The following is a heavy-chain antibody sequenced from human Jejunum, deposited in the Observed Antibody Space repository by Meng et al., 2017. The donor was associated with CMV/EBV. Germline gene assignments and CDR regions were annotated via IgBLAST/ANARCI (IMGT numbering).Heavy chain of an antibody. CDR3: AHRLGTTVTSSYYYGMDV. J-gene: IGHJ6*02. CDR1: TNGVS. D-gene: IGHD4-17*01. V-gene: IGHV2-5*01. CDR2: IYWNDYK. Sequence: TNGVSVACIREPPGKALEWLALIYWNDYKGYSPSLKSRLTITKDASKNQVVLTITNLDPVDTATYYCAHRLGTTVTSSYYYGMDVWGRGTTVTVSS.